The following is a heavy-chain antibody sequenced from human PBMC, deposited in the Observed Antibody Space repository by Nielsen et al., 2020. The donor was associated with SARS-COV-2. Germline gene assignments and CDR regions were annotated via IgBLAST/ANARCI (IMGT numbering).Heavy chain of an antibody. J-gene: IGHJ6*02. D-gene: IGHD3-16*02. CDR2: IWYDGSNK. V-gene: IGHV3-33*01. CDR3: AGHLSWYGMDV. Sequence: ARQAPGKGLEWVAVIWYDGSNKYYADSVKGRFTISRDNSKNTLYLQMNSLRAEDTAVYYCAGHLSWYGMDVWGQGTTVTVSS.